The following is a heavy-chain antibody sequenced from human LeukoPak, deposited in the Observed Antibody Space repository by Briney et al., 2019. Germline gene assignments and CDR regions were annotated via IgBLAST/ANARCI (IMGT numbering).Heavy chain of an antibody. D-gene: IGHD5-18*01. V-gene: IGHV3-23*01. J-gene: IGHJ3*02. Sequence: GGSLRLSCAASGFTFSNYAMSWVRQAPGKGLEWVSAISGSGGSTYYADSVKGRFTISRDNSKNTLYLQMNSLRAEDTAVYYCAKPQFLRGYSYGYERALEHDAFDIWGQGTMVTVSS. CDR2: ISGSGGST. CDR3: AKPQFLRGYSYGYERALEHDAFDI. CDR1: GFTFSNYA.